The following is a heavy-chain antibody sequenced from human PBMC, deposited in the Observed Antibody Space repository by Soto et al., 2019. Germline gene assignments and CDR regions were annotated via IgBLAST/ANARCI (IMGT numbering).Heavy chain of an antibody. J-gene: IGHJ6*01. D-gene: IGHD6-6*01. CDR2: IYYSGST. CDR3: ARPSIEVRPRGYHYYYGIDV. Sequence: SETLSLTCTVSGGSISSISYYWVWIRQPPGKGLEWIGSIYYSGSTYYNPSLKGRVTISVDTSKKQSSLKLSSVNAADTAVYYCARPSIEVRPRGYHYYYGIDVWGQGTTV. CDR1: GGSISSISYY. V-gene: IGHV4-39*01.